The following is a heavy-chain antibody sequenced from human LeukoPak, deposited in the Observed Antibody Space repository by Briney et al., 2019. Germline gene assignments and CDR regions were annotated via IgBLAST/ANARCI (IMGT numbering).Heavy chain of an antibody. CDR1: GFTFSSYD. CDR2: IGTAGDT. D-gene: IGHD6-13*01. V-gene: IGHV3-13*01. J-gene: IGHJ4*02. CDR3: ARGVAAAGTPY. Sequence: GGSLRLSCAASGFTFSSYDMHWVRQATGKGLEWVSAIGTAGDTYYPGSVKGRFTISRENAKNSLYLQMNSLRAGDTAVYYCARGVAAAGTPYWGQGTLVTVSS.